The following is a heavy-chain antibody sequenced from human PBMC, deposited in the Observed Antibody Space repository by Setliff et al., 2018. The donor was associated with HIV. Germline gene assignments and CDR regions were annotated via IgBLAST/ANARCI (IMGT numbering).Heavy chain of an antibody. D-gene: IGHD5-12*01. CDR3: ARGATLLPGYSDRWEYFYMDF. CDR2: INHSGST. J-gene: IGHJ6*03. CDR1: GGSFSEYY. Sequence: LSLTCAVYGGSFSEYYWSWIRQSPGKGLEWIGEINHSGSTHYNPPLKSRATISVDTSKNQFSLRLNPVTAADTAVYYCARGATLLPGYSDRWEYFYMDFWGKGTTVTVSS. V-gene: IGHV4-34*01.